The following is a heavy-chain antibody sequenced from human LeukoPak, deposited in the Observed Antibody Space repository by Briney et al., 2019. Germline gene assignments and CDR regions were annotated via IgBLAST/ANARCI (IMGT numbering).Heavy chain of an antibody. D-gene: IGHD2-2*02. J-gene: IGHJ6*03. V-gene: IGHV3-66*01. Sequence: GGSLRLSCAASGFTFSSYGMSWVRQAPGKGPEWVSIIHSGGSSSYADSVKERFTISRDNSKNTLYLQMNSLRAEDTAVYFCARILYRFYMDIWGKGTTVIVSS. CDR1: GFTFSSYG. CDR3: ARILYRFYMDI. CDR2: IHSGGSS.